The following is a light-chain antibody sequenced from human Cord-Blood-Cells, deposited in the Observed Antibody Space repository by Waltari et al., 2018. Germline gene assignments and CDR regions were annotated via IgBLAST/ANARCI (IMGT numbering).Light chain of an antibody. CDR2: AAS. CDR1: QSISSY. V-gene: IGKV1-39*01. Sequence: DIQMTQSPPSMSASVGERVTITCRASQSISSYLNWYQQKPGKAPTLLIYAASSLQSGVPSRFSGSGSGTDFTLTISSLQPEDFATYYCQQSYSTPDTFGQGPSWRSN. CDR3: QQSYSTPDT. J-gene: IGKJ2*01.